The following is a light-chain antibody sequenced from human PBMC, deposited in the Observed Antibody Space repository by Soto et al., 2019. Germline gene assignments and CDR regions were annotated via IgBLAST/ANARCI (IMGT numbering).Light chain of an antibody. CDR1: QSVSSY. CDR3: QQYSNWPWT. CDR2: DAS. V-gene: IGKV3-15*01. J-gene: IGKJ1*01. Sequence: EIVVTQSPATLSLSPGERATLSCRASQSVSSYLAWYQQKPGQAPRLLIYDASNRATGIPARFSGSGSGTEFTLTISSLEPEDFAVYYCQQYSNWPWTFGQGTKVDIK.